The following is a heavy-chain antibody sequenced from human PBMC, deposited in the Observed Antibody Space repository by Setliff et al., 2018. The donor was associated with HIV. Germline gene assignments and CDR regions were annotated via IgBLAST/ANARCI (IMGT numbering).Heavy chain of an antibody. V-gene: IGHV4-59*08. CDR2: IYNSAST. CDR1: GDSISTDY. Sequence: KPSETLSLTCTVSGDSISTDYWTRIRQPPGKGLEWIGYIYNSASTSYNPSLKSRVTISVDTSKNLFSLKLSSVTAADTAVYYCARHSPSDYWGQGTLVTVSS. J-gene: IGHJ4*02. CDR3: ARHSPSDY.